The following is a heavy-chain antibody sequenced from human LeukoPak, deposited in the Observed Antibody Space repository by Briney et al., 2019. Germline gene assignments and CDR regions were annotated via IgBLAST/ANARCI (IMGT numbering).Heavy chain of an antibody. J-gene: IGHJ6*02. D-gene: IGHD6-6*01. CDR3: ARYSTSSQRDYYYGMDV. CDR2: LWYDGSSK. Sequence: PGMSLRLSCAASGFTFSSYGMHWVRQAPGKGLEWVAVLWYDGSSKYFADSMKGRFSISRDNSKNTLYLQMSSLRAEDTAVYYCARYSTSSQRDYYYGMDVWGQGTTVTVSS. CDR1: GFTFSSYG. V-gene: IGHV3-33*01.